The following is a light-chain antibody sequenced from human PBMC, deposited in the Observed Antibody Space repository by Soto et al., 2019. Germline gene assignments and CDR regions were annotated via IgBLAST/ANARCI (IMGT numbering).Light chain of an antibody. J-gene: IGLJ1*01. Sequence: QSALTHPATVSRSPGQSTTISCTGTSSDVGGYNYVSWYQQHPGKAPKLMIYEVSNRPSGVSNRFSGSKSGNTASLTISGLQAEDEADYYCSSYTRSSTQVFGTGTKVTVL. V-gene: IGLV2-14*01. CDR1: SSDVGGYNY. CDR3: SSYTRSSTQV. CDR2: EVS.